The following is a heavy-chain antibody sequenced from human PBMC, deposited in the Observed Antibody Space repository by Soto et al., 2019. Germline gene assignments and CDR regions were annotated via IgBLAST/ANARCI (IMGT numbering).Heavy chain of an antibody. J-gene: IGHJ3*02. D-gene: IGHD3-22*01. CDR3: ANRDRPMSDAFDI. V-gene: IGHV3-23*01. CDR1: GFTFSSYA. CDR2: ISGSGGST. Sequence: EVQLLESGGGLVQPGGSLRLSCAASGFTFSSYAMSWVRQAPGKGLEWVSAISGSGGSTYYADSVKGRFTISRDNSKDTLDLQMNSLRAEDTAVYYCANRDRPMSDAFDIWGQGTMVNVSS.